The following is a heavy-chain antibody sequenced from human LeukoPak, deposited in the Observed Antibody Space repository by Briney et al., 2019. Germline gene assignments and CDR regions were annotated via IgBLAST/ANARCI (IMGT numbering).Heavy chain of an antibody. CDR1: GFTFSSYG. V-gene: IGHV3-23*01. D-gene: IGHD2-21*01. CDR2: ISGSGGTT. J-gene: IGHJ4*02. CDR3: AKGRQNEVVSGLNDY. Sequence: QTGGSLRLSCAASGFTFSSYGMHWVRQAPGKGLEWVSSISGSGGTTYYADSVKGRFTISRDNSKNTLFLQMISLRAEDTAVYYCAKGRQNEVVSGLNDYWGQGNLVTVSS.